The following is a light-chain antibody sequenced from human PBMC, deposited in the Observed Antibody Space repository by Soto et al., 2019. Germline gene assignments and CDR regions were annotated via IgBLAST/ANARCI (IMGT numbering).Light chain of an antibody. Sequence: QSVLAQPPSVSGDPGQRVTISCTGSSSNIGAGKDVHWYQQLPGTAPKVLIYSNNNRPSGVPDRFSVSKSGTSASLAITGLQVEDEADYFCQSYGTSLSGLYVFGTGTKVTV. CDR2: SNN. CDR1: SSNIGAGKD. CDR3: QSYGTSLSGLYV. V-gene: IGLV1-40*01. J-gene: IGLJ1*01.